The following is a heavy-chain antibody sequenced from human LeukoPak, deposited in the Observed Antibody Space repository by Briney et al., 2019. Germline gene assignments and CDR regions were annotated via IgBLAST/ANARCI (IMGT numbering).Heavy chain of an antibody. J-gene: IGHJ4*02. Sequence: ASEKVSCKASGYTFTSYYMHWVRQPPGQGLEWMGIINHSGGSTSYAQKSQGRVTMTRDTSTSTVYMELSSLRSEDTAVYYCARDLVYSGSYWGQGTLVTVSS. D-gene: IGHD1-26*01. CDR1: GYTFTSYY. CDR2: INHSGGST. V-gene: IGHV1-46*01. CDR3: ARDLVYSGSY.